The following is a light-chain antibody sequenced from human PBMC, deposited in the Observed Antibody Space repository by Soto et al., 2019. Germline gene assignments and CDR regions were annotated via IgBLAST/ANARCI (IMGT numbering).Light chain of an antibody. CDR1: QSVSSK. Sequence: VMTQSPATLSVSPGERATLSCRASQSVSSKLAWYQQKPGQSPRLLIYGASTRATGIPARFSGSGSGTEFTLTISSLQSEDFAVYYCQQYSNWWTFGQGTNVEIK. J-gene: IGKJ1*01. V-gene: IGKV3-15*01. CDR3: QQYSNWWT. CDR2: GAS.